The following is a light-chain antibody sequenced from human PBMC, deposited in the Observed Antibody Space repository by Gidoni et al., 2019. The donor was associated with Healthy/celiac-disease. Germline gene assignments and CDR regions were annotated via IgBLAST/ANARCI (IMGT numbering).Light chain of an antibody. CDR1: QSVSSSY. V-gene: IGKV3-20*01. CDR2: GAS. CDR3: QQYGSSRKLT. J-gene: IGKJ4*01. Sequence: EIVLTQSPGTLSLSPGERATLSCRASQSVSSSYLAWYQQKPGQAPRLLIYGASSRATGIPDRCSGSGSGTDFTLTISRLEPEDFAVYYCQQYGSSRKLTFGGXTKVEIK.